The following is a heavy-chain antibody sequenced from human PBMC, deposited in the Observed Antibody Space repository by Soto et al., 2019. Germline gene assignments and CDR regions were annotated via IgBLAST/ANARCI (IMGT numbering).Heavy chain of an antibody. CDR3: TKGRESRYQLKEALDY. CDR1: GFTFSSYA. CDR2: IGGSGDGT. D-gene: IGHD1-1*01. V-gene: IGHV3-23*01. Sequence: EVQLLESGGGLVQPGGSLRLSCAASGFTFSSYAMSWVRQAPRKGLEWVSGIGGSGDGTYYADSVKGRFTVSRGNSKNLLYLQMNSLRAEDTAIYYCTKGRESRYQLKEALDYWGQGTLVTVSS. J-gene: IGHJ4*02.